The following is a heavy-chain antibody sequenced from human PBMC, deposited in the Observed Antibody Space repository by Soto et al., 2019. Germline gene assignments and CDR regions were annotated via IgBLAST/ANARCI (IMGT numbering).Heavy chain of an antibody. CDR1: GFTFTSSA. D-gene: IGHD6-13*01. V-gene: IGHV1-58*02. Sequence: SVTVSCQASGFTFTSSAMQWVRQARGQRLEWIGWIVVGSGNTNYAQKFQERVTITRDMSTSTAYMELSSLRSEDTAVYYCAADRQLVLGGFDPWGQGTLVTVSS. CDR3: AADRQLVLGGFDP. J-gene: IGHJ5*02. CDR2: IVVGSGNT.